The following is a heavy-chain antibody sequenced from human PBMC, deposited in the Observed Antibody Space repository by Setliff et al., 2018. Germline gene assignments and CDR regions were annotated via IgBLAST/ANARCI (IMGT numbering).Heavy chain of an antibody. CDR2: ISYDGSNK. D-gene: IGHD6-13*01. J-gene: IGHJ4*02. Sequence: GALRLSCAASGFTFSSYAMHWVRQAPGKGLEWVAVISYDGSNKYYADSVKGRFTISRDNSKNTLYLQMNSLRAEDTAVYYCANVADSSSWYDRDYWGQGTLVTVSS. CDR3: ANVADSSSWYDRDY. V-gene: IGHV3-30-3*01. CDR1: GFTFSSYA.